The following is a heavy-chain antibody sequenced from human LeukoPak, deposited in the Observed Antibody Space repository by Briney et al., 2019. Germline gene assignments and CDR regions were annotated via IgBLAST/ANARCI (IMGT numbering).Heavy chain of an antibody. Sequence: PSETLSLTCAVYGGSFSGYYWNWIRQPPGKGLEWIGEINHSGSTNYNPSLKSRVTISVDTSKNQFSLKLSSVTAADTAVYYCARLSGTGTAIWAFDIWGQGTMVTVSS. CDR1: GGSFSGYY. J-gene: IGHJ3*02. D-gene: IGHD1-1*01. CDR2: INHSGST. V-gene: IGHV4-34*01. CDR3: ARLSGTGTAIWAFDI.